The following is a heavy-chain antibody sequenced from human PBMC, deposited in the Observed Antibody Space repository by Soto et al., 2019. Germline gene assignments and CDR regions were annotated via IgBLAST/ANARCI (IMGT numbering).Heavy chain of an antibody. CDR1: GFTFISYW. D-gene: IGHD3-10*01. CDR3: ARGHHYHGLRDSMAV. Sequence: EVQLVESGGGLVQPGGSLRLSCAASGFTFISYWMSWVRQAPGKGLEWVANINQDGSEIYYVDSVKGRFTISRDNAKNSLYLQMNSLRPADTAVYSCARGHHYHGLRDSMAVWGQGTTVTVSS. J-gene: IGHJ6*02. CDR2: INQDGSEI. V-gene: IGHV3-7*01.